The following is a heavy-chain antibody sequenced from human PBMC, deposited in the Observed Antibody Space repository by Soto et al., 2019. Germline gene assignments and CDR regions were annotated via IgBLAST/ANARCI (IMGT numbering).Heavy chain of an antibody. J-gene: IGHJ6*02. Sequence: QVQLVQSGAEVKKPGASVKVSCKASGYTFTSYGISWVRQAPGQGLEWMGWISAYNGNTNYAQKLQGRVTMTTDTSTSTSGMELWSLKSDGTAVYYCARGGAFSVAGRVGTRGGYYYYYYGMDVWGQGTTVTVSS. CDR2: ISAYNGNT. D-gene: IGHD1-26*01. CDR3: ARGGAFSVAGRVGTRGGYYYYYYGMDV. CDR1: GYTFTSYG. V-gene: IGHV1-18*01.